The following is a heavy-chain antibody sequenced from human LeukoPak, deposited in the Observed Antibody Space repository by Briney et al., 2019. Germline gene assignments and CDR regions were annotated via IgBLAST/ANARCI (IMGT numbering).Heavy chain of an antibody. J-gene: IGHJ5*02. Sequence: GGSLRLSCAASGFTFSSYGMHCVRQAPGKGLEWVAVISYDGSNKYYADSVKGRFTISRDNSKNTLYLQMNSLRAEDTAVYYCAKVRRGYCSGGSCYSWFDPWGQGTLVTVSS. CDR2: ISYDGSNK. CDR3: AKVRRGYCSGGSCYSWFDP. CDR1: GFTFSSYG. D-gene: IGHD2-15*01. V-gene: IGHV3-30*18.